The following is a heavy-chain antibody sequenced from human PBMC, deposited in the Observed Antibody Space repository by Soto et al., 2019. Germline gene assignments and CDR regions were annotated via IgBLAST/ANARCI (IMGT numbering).Heavy chain of an antibody. V-gene: IGHV1-18*01. CDR3: ARTYYDYIWDVPTPAPHWFDS. CDR2: ISAYNGNT. J-gene: IGHJ5*01. D-gene: IGHD3-16*01. Sequence: ASVKVSCKASGYTFTSYGISWVRQAPGQGLEWMGWISAYNGNTNYAQKLQGRVTMTTDTSTSTAYMELRSLRSDDTAVYYCARTYYDYIWDVPTPAPHWFDSWGQGPLVTVSS. CDR1: GYTFTSYG.